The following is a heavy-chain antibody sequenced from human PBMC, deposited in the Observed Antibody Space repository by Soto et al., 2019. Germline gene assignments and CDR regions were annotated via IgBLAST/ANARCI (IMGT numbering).Heavy chain of an antibody. J-gene: IGHJ6*03. CDR3: ARGQREGYCEGDSGQGYYSYYMDV. CDR2: IKSGSNGI. V-gene: IGHV3-48*01. Sequence: EVQLVESGGGLVQPGGSLRLSCAVSGFTFSSCSINWVRQAPGKGREWLSYIKSGSNGIYYADSVKGRFTISRDNAKYSLYMQKNSLRAEDTAVYYSARGQREGYCEGDSGQGYYSYYMDVWGKGTTVTVSS. D-gene: IGHD2-21*01. CDR1: GFTFSSCS.